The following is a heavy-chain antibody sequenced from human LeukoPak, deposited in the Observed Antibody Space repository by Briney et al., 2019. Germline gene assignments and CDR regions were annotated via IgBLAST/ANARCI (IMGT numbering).Heavy chain of an antibody. Sequence: KTSETLSLTCAVYGGSFSGYYWSWIRQPPGKGLEWIGEINHSGSTNYNPSLKSRVTISIDTSKNQFSLKLSSVTAADTAVYYCARGAGAGYNLQPFDYWGQGTLVTVPS. CDR3: ARGAGAGYNLQPFDY. CDR1: GGSFSGYY. J-gene: IGHJ4*02. CDR2: INHSGST. D-gene: IGHD5-24*01. V-gene: IGHV4-34*01.